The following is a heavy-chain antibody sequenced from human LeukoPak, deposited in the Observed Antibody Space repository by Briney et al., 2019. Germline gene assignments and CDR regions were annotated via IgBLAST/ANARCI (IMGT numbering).Heavy chain of an antibody. CDR3: ASVLWFGGIFFDY. J-gene: IGHJ4*02. CDR2: MSNSGSTI. V-gene: IGHV3-11*01. CDR1: GGSISSGDYY. D-gene: IGHD3-10*01. Sequence: LSLTCTVSGGSISSGDYYWSWIRQAPGKGLEWVSYMSNSGSTIYYADSVKGRFTISRDNTKNSLYLQMNSLRAEDTAVYYCASVLWFGGIFFDYWGQGTLVTVSS.